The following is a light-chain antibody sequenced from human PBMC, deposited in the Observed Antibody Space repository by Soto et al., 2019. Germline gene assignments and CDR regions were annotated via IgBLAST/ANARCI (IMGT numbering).Light chain of an antibody. Sequence: DLQLTQSPSFLSASVGDRVTITCRASQGISSDLAWYQQKPGKAPKLLIYAASTLGSGVPSRFSGSASGREFTLTISSLQPEDCATYFCQQLNSYTPTFGGGTKVEI. J-gene: IGKJ4*01. CDR3: QQLNSYTPT. CDR2: AAS. V-gene: IGKV1-9*01. CDR1: QGISSD.